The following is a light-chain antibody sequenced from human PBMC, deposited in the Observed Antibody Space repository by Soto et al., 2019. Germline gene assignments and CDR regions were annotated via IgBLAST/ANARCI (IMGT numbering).Light chain of an antibody. V-gene: IGLV2-14*01. CDR3: SSYTSVSTLV. CDR1: SGDVGGSNS. CDR2: DVN. Sequence: QSALTQPASVSGSPGQSITISCTGTSGDVGGSNSVSWYQHHPGKAPKLMIYDVNNRPSGVSNRFSGSKSGNTASLTISGLQPDDEADYNCSSYTSVSTLVFGGGTKVPVL. J-gene: IGLJ3*02.